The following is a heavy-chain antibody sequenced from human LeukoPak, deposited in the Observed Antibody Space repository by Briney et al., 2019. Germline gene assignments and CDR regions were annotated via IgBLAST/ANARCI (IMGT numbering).Heavy chain of an antibody. J-gene: IGHJ4*02. Sequence: PGGSLRLSCAGSGFSFSSNTMSWVRQAPGRGLEWVSAISNNGGRTDYADSVKGRFTISRDNSKSTLYLHMGSLRAEDTAVYYCARDEDTSALSEYWGQGTLVTVSS. CDR3: ARDEDTSALSEY. V-gene: IGHV3-23*01. CDR2: ISNNGGRT. CDR1: GFSFSSNT. D-gene: IGHD2/OR15-2a*01.